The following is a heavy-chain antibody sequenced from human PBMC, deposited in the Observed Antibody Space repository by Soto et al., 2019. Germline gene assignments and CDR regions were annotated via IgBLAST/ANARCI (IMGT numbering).Heavy chain of an antibody. CDR2: IYFSGST. V-gene: IGHV4-31*01. J-gene: IGHJ6*03. CDR1: GGSISNGGYY. Sequence: QLQLQESGPGLVKPSQTLSLTCAVSGGSISNGGYYWSWIRQHPGKGLEWIGSIYFSGSTYYNPSIKSLVTIPVATPKYQFALQLSSVTAPDTAVYYCARDSLSQHPNHRWGGGYMDVWGKGTTVTVSS. D-gene: IGHD3-16*01. CDR3: ARDSLSQHPNHRWGGGYMDV.